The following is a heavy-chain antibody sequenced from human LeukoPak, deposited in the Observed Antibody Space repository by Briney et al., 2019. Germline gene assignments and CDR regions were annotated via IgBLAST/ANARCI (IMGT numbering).Heavy chain of an antibody. CDR2: ISYDGRND. J-gene: IGHJ4*02. Sequence: GGSLRLSCAASGFTFNNYAMHWVRQAPGKGLEWVAVISYDGRNDNYTHSVKGRFTVSRDNSKSALYLQMDSLRPEDTAMYYCARVWGFYHSPYYFDFWGQGTLVTVSS. V-gene: IGHV3-30*04. CDR3: ARVWGFYHSPYYFDF. D-gene: IGHD3-22*01. CDR1: GFTFNNYA.